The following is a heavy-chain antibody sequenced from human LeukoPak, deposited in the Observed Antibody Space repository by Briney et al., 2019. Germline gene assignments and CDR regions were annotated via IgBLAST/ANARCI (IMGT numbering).Heavy chain of an antibody. J-gene: IGHJ4*02. Sequence: ASGKVSCKASGYTVTGYYMHWVRQAPGQGLEWMGWINPNSGGTNYAQKFQGRVTMTRDTSISTAYMELSRLRSDDTAVYYCARGTGPRYYYGSGSYYFDYWGQGTLVTVSS. V-gene: IGHV1-2*02. CDR2: INPNSGGT. CDR3: ARGTGPRYYYGSGSYYFDY. CDR1: GYTVTGYY. D-gene: IGHD3-10*01.